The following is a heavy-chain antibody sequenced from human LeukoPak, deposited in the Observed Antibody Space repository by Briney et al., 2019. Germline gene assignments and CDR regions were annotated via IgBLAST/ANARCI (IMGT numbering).Heavy chain of an antibody. J-gene: IGHJ6*03. CDR3: AKMKGPGLYLHYSIDV. D-gene: IGHD2-2*02. V-gene: IGHV3-23*01. CDR1: GLTFSNFA. CDR2: ITGSGGRT. Sequence: PGGSLRLSCAASGLTFSNFAMSWVRQAPGKGLEGVSMITGSGGRTFYADSVKGRFTISRDNSRDTLYLQMSSLRADDAAVYYCAKMKGPGLYLHYSIDVWGKGTTVTVSS.